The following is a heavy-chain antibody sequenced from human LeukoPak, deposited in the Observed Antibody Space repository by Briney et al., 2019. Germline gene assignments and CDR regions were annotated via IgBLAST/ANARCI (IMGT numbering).Heavy chain of an antibody. D-gene: IGHD1-7*01. J-gene: IGHJ4*02. CDR2: ISSNGGNT. V-gene: IGHV3-64D*06. CDR3: VKPRKNTSNWSFDY. Sequence: GGSLRHSCSASGFTYSDYAMFWVRQAPGKGLEYVSAISSNGGNTYYADSVKGRFTIPRDNSKNTLYLQMSSLRAEDTAVYYCVKPRKNTSNWSFDYWGQGTLVTVSS. CDR1: GFTYSDYA.